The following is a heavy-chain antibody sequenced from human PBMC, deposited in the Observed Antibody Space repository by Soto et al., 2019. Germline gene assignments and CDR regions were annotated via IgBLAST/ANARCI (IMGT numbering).Heavy chain of an antibody. CDR2: IWYDGSNK. CDR3: ARFGRAGDRYSSGAGAPYFDY. J-gene: IGHJ4*02. D-gene: IGHD6-19*01. V-gene: IGHV3-33*01. CDR1: GFTFGSYG. Sequence: QVQLVESGGGVVQPGRSLRLSCAASGFTFGSYGMHWVRQAPGKGLEWVAVIWYDGSNKYYADSVKGRFTISRDNSKNTLYLQMNCLRAEDTAVYYCARFGRAGDRYSSGAGAPYFDYWGQGTLVTVSS.